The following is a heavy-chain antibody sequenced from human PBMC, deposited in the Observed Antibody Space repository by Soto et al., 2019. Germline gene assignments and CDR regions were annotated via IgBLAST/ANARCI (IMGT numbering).Heavy chain of an antibody. CDR2: IDPGDSDT. V-gene: IGHV5-51*01. Sequence: GESLKISCKGSGYSFTSYWISWVRQMPGKGLEWMGRIDPGDSDTKYSPSFQGHVTISADKSISTAYLQWSSLKASDSAMYYCARQRVTSSWHFDYWGQGTPVTVSS. CDR3: ARQRVTSSWHFDY. J-gene: IGHJ4*02. CDR1: GYSFTSYW. D-gene: IGHD6-13*01.